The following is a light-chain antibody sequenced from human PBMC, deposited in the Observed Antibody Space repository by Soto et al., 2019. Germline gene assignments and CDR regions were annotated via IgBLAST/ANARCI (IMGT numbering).Light chain of an antibody. CDR1: QSVGKNY. CDR3: QQYASALLT. V-gene: IGKV3-20*01. CDR2: DAS. J-gene: IGKJ4*01. Sequence: EIVLKQSLGTLSLSPGERATPSCRASQSVGKNYLAWFQQKPGQAPRLLLYDASSRATSVPDRFSGSGSGTDFTLTISRLEPEDFAVYYCQQYASALLTFGGGTKVEIK.